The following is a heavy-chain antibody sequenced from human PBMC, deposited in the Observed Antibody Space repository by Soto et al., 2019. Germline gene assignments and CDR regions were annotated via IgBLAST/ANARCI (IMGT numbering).Heavy chain of an antibody. D-gene: IGHD4-17*01. V-gene: IGHV3-33*01. Sequence: QVQLVESGGGVVQPGRSLRLSCAASGFTFSSYGMHWVRQAPGKGLEWVAVIWYDGSNKYYADSVKGRFTISRDNSKNTLYLQMSSLRAEDTAVDYCASECGCGDYGGGVDYWGQGPLVTVSS. J-gene: IGHJ4*02. CDR2: IWYDGSNK. CDR1: GFTFSSYG. CDR3: ASECGCGDYGGGVDY.